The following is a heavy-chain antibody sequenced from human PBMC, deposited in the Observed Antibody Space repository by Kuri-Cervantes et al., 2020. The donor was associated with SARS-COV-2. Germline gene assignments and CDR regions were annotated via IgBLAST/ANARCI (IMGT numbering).Heavy chain of an antibody. V-gene: IGHV3-30*19. CDR3: ARSAPPGIAAAGVDWYFDY. D-gene: IGHD6-13*01. CDR2: ISYDGSNK. Sequence: GGSLRLSCAASGFTFSSYGMHWVRQAPGKGLEWVAVISYDGSNKYHADSVKGRFTISRDNSKNTLYLQMNSLRAEDTAVYYCARSAPPGIAAAGVDWYFDYWGQGTLVTVSS. J-gene: IGHJ4*02. CDR1: GFTFSSYG.